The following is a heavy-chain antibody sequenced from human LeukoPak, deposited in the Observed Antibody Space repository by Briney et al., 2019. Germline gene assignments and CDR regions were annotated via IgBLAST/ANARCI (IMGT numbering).Heavy chain of an antibody. V-gene: IGHV4-59*01. Sequence: SETLSLTCSVSGGSISSYYWSWIRQPPGKGLEWIGFIYYSGSTNYNPSLKSRVTMSVDTSKNQFSLKPTSVTAADTAVYYCARGPNWNYPFYWGQGTLVTVSS. CDR3: ARGPNWNYPFY. CDR1: GGSISSYY. J-gene: IGHJ4*02. CDR2: IYYSGST. D-gene: IGHD1-7*01.